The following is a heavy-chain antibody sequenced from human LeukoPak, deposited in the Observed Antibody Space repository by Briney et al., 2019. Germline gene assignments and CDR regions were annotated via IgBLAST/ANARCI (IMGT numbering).Heavy chain of an antibody. CDR2: VGIDSGNT. V-gene: IGHV3-11*03. J-gene: IGHJ4*02. CDR3: ARRRDFIDY. CDR1: GFIFSDYS. D-gene: IGHD3/OR15-3a*01. Sequence: PGGSLRLSCAASGFIFSDYSMNWVRQAPGKGLEWISYVGIDSGNTKYADSVKGRFTISGDNAKKSLYLQMNSLRVEDTAVYYCARRRDFIDYWGQGTLVTVSS.